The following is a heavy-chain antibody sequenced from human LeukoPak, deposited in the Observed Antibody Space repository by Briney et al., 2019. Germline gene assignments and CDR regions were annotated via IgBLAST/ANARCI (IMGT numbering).Heavy chain of an antibody. J-gene: IGHJ4*02. CDR1: GGSISSGSYY. V-gene: IGHV4-61*02. Sequence: SETLSLTCTVSGGSISSGSYYWSWIRQPAGKGLEWIGRIYTSGSTNYNPSLKSRVTISVDTSKNQFSLKLSSVTAADTAVYYCAAYSSSLYDYWGQGTLVTVSS. CDR3: AAYSSSLYDY. CDR2: IYTSGST. D-gene: IGHD6-13*01.